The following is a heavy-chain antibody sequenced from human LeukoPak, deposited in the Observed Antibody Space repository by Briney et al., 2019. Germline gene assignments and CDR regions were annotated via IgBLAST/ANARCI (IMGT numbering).Heavy chain of an antibody. V-gene: IGHV3-9*03. CDR3: AKAYGSAAQYYFDY. J-gene: IGHJ4*02. CDR1: GFTFDDYA. CDR2: ISWNSGSI. D-gene: IGHD3-10*01. Sequence: GGSLRLSCAASGFTFDDYAMHWVRQAPGKCLEWVSGISWNSGSIGYADSVKGRFTISRDNAKNSLYLQMNSLRAEDMALYYCAKAYGSAAQYYFDYWGQGTLVTVSS.